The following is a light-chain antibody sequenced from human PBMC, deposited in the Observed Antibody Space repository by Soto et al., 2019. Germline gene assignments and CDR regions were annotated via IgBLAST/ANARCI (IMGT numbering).Light chain of an antibody. CDR3: SSYTSSITYV. Sequence: QAVVTQPASVSGSPGQSITISCTGTSSDVGGYNFVSWYQQHPGKAPKLMIFEVSHRPSGVSDRFSGSKSGNTASLTISGLQAEDEADYYCSSYTSSITYVFGTGTKLTVL. V-gene: IGLV2-14*03. J-gene: IGLJ1*01. CDR1: SSDVGGYNF. CDR2: EVS.